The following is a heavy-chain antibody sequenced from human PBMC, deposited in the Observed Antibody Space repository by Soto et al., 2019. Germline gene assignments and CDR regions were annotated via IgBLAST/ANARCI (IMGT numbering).Heavy chain of an antibody. J-gene: IGHJ4*02. V-gene: IGHV4-31*03. Sequence: SETLSLTCSVSGASIRSGGYYWSWLRQSPGKGLEWIGHIYYTGSTFYSPPLKSRLTISLDTSKNQFSLDLRSVTAADTAMYYCARIEMASIKWGRGTLVTVS. CDR3: ARIEMASIK. CDR1: GASIRSGGYY. CDR2: IYYTGST.